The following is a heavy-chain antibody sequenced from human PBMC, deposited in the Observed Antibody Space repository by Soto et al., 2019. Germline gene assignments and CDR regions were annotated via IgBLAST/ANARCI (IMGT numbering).Heavy chain of an antibody. CDR3: ARDSSGHAFHY. D-gene: IGHD3-22*01. Sequence: SETLSLTCTVSGGSISSGDYYWSWIRQPPGKGLEWIGYIYYSGSTYYNPSLKSRVTISVDTSKNQFSLKLSSVTAADTAVYYCARDSSGHAFHYWGQGTLVTVSS. CDR1: GGSISSGDYY. J-gene: IGHJ4*02. CDR2: IYYSGST. V-gene: IGHV4-30-4*01.